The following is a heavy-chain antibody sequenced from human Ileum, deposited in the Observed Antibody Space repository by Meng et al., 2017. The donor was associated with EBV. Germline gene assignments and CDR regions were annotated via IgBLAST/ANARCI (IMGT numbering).Heavy chain of an antibody. CDR1: GYTFTNYV. Sequence: QTQVVRCGVEVKKPGASVKVSCKTSGYTFTNYVITWVRQAPGQGLEWMGWISAYNGNTNYAQTLQGRVTMTTDTSTSTAYMELGSLRSDDTAVYYCARVEVGITSGDYWGQGTLVTVSS. CDR3: ARVEVGITSGDY. D-gene: IGHD1-26*01. J-gene: IGHJ4*02. CDR2: ISAYNGNT. V-gene: IGHV1-18*01.